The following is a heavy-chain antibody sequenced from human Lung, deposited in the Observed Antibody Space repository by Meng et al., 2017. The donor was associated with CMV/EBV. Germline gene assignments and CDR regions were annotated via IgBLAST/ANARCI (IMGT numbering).Heavy chain of an antibody. CDR2: IYHSGSA. CDR1: GYSISSGYY. V-gene: IGHV4-38-2*02. Sequence: LXSTVSGYSISSGYYWGWIRQPPGKGLEWIGSIYHSGSAYYNPSLKSRVTISVDTYKNQFSLKLSSVTAADTAVYYCARDNWNYDQKLFDYWGQGTXVNVYS. CDR3: ARDNWNYDQKLFDY. D-gene: IGHD1-7*01. J-gene: IGHJ4*02.